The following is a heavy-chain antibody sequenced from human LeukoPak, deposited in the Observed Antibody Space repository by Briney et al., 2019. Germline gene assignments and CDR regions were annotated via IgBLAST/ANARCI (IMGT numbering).Heavy chain of an antibody. CDR3: ARASYCSGGSCFLHYFDY. V-gene: IGHV4-38-2*01. D-gene: IGHD2-15*01. CDR2: ICHSGST. J-gene: IGHJ4*02. CDR1: GYSISSGYY. Sequence: SETLSLTCAVSGYSISSGYYWGWIRQPPGKGLEWIGSICHSGSTYYNPSLKSRVTISVDTSKNQFSLKLSSVTAADTAVYYCARASYCSGGSCFLHYFDYWGQGTLVTVSS.